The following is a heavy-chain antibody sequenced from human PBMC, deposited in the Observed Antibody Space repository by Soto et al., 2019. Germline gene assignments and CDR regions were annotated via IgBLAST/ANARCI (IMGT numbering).Heavy chain of an antibody. V-gene: IGHV1-46*03. D-gene: IGHD3-3*01. J-gene: IGHJ6*03. CDR3: ARGYDFWSGSYYMDV. CDR1: GYTFTSYY. Sequence: QVQLVQSGAEVKKPGASVKVSCMASGYTFTSYYMHWVRQAPGQGLEWMGIINPSGGSTSYAQKFQGRVTMTRDASTSTVYMELSSLRSEDTAVYYCARGYDFWSGSYYMDVWGKGTKVTVSS. CDR2: INPSGGST.